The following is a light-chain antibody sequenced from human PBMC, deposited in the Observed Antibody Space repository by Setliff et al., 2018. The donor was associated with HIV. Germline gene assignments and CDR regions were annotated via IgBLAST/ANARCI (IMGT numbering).Light chain of an antibody. Sequence: LTQPASVSGSPGQSITISCTGTSNDVGGYNYVSWYQQYPGKAPKLMISEVRNRASGVSSRFSGSKSGNTASLTISGLQTEDEGDYYCSSYTGSTLYVFGTGTKGTVL. V-gene: IGLV2-14*01. CDR2: EVR. J-gene: IGLJ1*01. CDR3: SSYTGSTLYV. CDR1: SNDVGGYNY.